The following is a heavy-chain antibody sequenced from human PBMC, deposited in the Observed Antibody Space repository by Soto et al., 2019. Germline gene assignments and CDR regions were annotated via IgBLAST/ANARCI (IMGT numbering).Heavy chain of an antibody. J-gene: IGHJ4*02. D-gene: IGHD3-10*01. Sequence: QVQLVQSGAELKKPGASVKVSCKASGYTFSNYDMNWVRQATGQGPEWIGWVNPNNGDTGYAQKFQGRVTLTTDISTTTAYMELTSLRSEDTAIYYCAKVSRKGSAIDLYYWGQGTLITVSS. CDR3: AKVSRKGSAIDLYY. CDR2: VNPNNGDT. CDR1: GYTFSNYD. V-gene: IGHV1-8*01.